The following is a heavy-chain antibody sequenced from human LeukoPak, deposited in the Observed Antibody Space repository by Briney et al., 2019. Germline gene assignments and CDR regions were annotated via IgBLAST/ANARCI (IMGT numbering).Heavy chain of an antibody. CDR3: AKDGRGGYDSSGYYLI. V-gene: IGHV3-30-3*01. J-gene: IGHJ3*02. CDR1: GFTFSSYA. D-gene: IGHD3-22*01. CDR2: ISYDGSNK. Sequence: GGSLRLSCAASGFTFSSYAMHWVRQAPGKGLEWVAVISYDGSNKYYADSVKGRFTISRDNSKNTLYLQMNSLRAEDTAVYYCAKDGRGGYDSSGYYLIWGQGTMVTVSS.